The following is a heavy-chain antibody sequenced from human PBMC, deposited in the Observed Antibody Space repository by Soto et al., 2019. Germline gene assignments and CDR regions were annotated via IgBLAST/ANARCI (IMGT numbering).Heavy chain of an antibody. Sequence: PGGSLRLSCAASGFTFSSYSMNWVRQAPGKGLEWVSSISSSSSYIYYADSVKGRFTISRDNAKNSLYLQMNSLRAEDTAVYYCARDGLVEMATIFYYFDYWGQGTLVTVSS. V-gene: IGHV3-21*01. D-gene: IGHD5-12*01. J-gene: IGHJ4*02. CDR3: ARDGLVEMATIFYYFDY. CDR2: ISSSSSYI. CDR1: GFTFSSYS.